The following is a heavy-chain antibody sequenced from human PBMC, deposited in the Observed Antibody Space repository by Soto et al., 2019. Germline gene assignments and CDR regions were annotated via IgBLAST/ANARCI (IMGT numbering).Heavy chain of an antibody. Sequence: EVQVSESGGGLVQPGGSLRLSCEGSGFTFSHYGMMWVRQAPGKGLEWISGISGSGDSSIYADSVKGRFTISRDNSKNTVYVQMTSLRAEDTAIFYCAKVGESRFQRTYRRGWRGGVDSWGQGTVVPVSS. D-gene: IGHD6-19*01. CDR2: ISGSGDSS. J-gene: IGHJ4*02. CDR3: AKVGESRFQRTYRRGWRGGVDS. CDR1: GFTFSHYG. V-gene: IGHV3-23*01.